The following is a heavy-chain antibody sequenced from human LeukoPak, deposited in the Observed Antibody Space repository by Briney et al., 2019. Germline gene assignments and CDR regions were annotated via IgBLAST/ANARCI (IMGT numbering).Heavy chain of an antibody. J-gene: IGHJ4*02. CDR3: ARDVGYCSGGSCRDY. CDR1: GFTFSSYA. V-gene: IGHV3-23*01. Sequence: GGSLRLSCTASGFTFSSYAMSWVRQAPGKGLEWVSAISGSGGSTYYADSVKGRFTISRDNSKNTLYLQVNSLRAEDTAVYYCARDVGYCSGGSCRDYWGQGTLVTVSS. D-gene: IGHD2-15*01. CDR2: ISGSGGST.